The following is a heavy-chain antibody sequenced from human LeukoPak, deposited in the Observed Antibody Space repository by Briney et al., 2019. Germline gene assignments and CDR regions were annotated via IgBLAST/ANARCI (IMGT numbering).Heavy chain of an antibody. D-gene: IGHD3-3*01. CDR1: GFTVSSNY. CDR3: ARGYYDFWSGYSQAHAFDI. CDR2: ISSSSSYI. Sequence: GGSLRLSCAASGFTVSSNYMSWVRQAPGKGLELVSSISSSSSYIYYADSVKGRFTISRDNAKNSLYLQMNSLRAEDTAVYYCARGYYDFWSGYSQAHAFDIWGQGTMVTVSS. J-gene: IGHJ3*02. V-gene: IGHV3-21*01.